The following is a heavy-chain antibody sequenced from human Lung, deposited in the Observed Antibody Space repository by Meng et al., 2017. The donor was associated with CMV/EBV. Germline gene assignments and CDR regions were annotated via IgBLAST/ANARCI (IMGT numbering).Heavy chain of an antibody. CDR1: GFTFSGYP. D-gene: IGHD4-17*01. CDR2: ISFDGNNK. J-gene: IGHJ4*02. V-gene: IGHV3-30*04. CDR3: AAGSSDVYGDYVDY. Sequence: GESLKISCETSGFTFSGYPMHWVRQAPGKGLEWVTVISFDGNNKYYADSMQGRFTISRDNSKSTLYLQMDSLRAEDTAVYYCAAGSSDVYGDYVDYWGQGTLVTVSS.